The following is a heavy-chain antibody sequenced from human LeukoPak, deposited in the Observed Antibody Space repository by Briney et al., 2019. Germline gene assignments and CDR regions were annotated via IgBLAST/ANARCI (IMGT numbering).Heavy chain of an antibody. CDR2: IKNKTNGGTT. J-gene: IGHJ4*02. Sequence: GGSLRLSCAAAGFIFSSAWMTWVRQAPGKGLEWLGHIKNKTNGGTTDYAAPVKGRFIISRDDSKNTLYLQMNSLRTEDTAVYYCARGFCSSTSCYQGPFDFWGQGTLVTVSS. CDR1: GFIFSSAW. CDR3: ARGFCSSTSCYQGPFDF. V-gene: IGHV3-15*01. D-gene: IGHD2-2*01.